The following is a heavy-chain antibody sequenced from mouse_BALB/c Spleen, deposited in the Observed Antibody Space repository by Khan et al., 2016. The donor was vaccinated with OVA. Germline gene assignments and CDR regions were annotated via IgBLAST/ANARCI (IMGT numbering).Heavy chain of an antibody. Sequence: QVQLQQSGAELAKPGASVKMSCKASGYTFINYWILWVKQRPGQGLEWIGYINPSTGYTAYNQNFKDKATLSADKSSSTAYMQLSSLTSEDSAVNYCARRGLRWDFDYWGEGTTLTVSS. CDR1: GYTFINYW. J-gene: IGHJ2*01. CDR2: INPSTGYT. D-gene: IGHD1-1*01. V-gene: IGHV1-7*01. CDR3: ARRGLRWDFDY.